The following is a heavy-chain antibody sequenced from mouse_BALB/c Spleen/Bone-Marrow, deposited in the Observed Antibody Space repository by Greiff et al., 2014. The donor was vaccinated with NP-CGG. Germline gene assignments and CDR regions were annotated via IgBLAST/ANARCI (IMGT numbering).Heavy chain of an antibody. J-gene: IGHJ4*01. D-gene: IGHD2-1*01. V-gene: IGHV1-80*01. CDR1: GYAFSSYW. CDR3: ARLGNYRGATDY. CDR2: IYPGDGDT. Sequence: VMLVESGAELVRPGSSVKISCKASGYAFSSYWMNWVKQRPGQGLEWIGQIYPGDGDTNYNGKFKGKATLTADKSSSTAYMQLSSLTSEDSAVYFCARLGNYRGATDYWGQGTSVTVSS.